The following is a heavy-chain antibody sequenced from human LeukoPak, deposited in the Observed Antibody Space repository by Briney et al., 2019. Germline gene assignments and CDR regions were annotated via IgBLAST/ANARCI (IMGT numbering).Heavy chain of an antibody. D-gene: IGHD2-15*01. J-gene: IGHJ5*02. CDR3: ARRYCSGGSCHEGFDP. V-gene: IGHV6-1*01. CDR2: TYYRSKWYN. CDR1: GDSVSSNSAA. Sequence: SQTLSLTCAISGDSVSSNSAAWNWIRQSPSRGLEWLGRTYYRSKWYNDYAVSVKSRITINPDTSKNQFSLQLNSVTAADTAVYYCARRYCSGGSCHEGFDPWGQGTLVTVSS.